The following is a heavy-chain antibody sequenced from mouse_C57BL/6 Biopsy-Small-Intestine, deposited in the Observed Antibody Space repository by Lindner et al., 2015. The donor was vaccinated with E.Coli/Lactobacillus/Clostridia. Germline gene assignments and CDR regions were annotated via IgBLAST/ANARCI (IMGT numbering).Heavy chain of an antibody. CDR2: ILPGGGNT. CDR3: ARTYGGAMDY. CDR1: GYTFTDYW. D-gene: IGHD1-1*01. V-gene: IGHV1-9*01. J-gene: IGHJ4*01. Sequence: VQLQESGAELMKPGASVKLSCKASGYTFTDYWMEWVKQRPGHGLEWIGEILPGGGNTNYNEKFRGKATFTADTSSNTAYMRLSSLTTEDSAIYYCARTYGGAMDYWGQGTSVTVSS.